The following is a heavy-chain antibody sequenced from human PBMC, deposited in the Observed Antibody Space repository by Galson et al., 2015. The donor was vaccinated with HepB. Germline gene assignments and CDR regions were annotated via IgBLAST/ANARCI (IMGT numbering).Heavy chain of an antibody. J-gene: IGHJ3*02. V-gene: IGHV1-3*01. CDR3: ARVRGLGYCSSTSCYGAALDAFDI. Sequence: SVKVSCKASGYTFTSYAMHWVRQAPGQRLEWMGWINAGNGNTKYSQKFQGRVTITRDTSASTAYMELSSLRSEDTAVYYCARVRGLGYCSSTSCYGAALDAFDIWGQGTMVTVSS. CDR2: INAGNGNT. D-gene: IGHD2-2*03. CDR1: GYTFTSYA.